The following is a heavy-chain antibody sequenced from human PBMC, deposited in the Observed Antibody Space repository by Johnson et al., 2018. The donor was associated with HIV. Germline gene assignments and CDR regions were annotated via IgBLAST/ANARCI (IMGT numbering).Heavy chain of an antibody. CDR3: AAIGGIGSSWSAAFDI. CDR2: ISWNSGSI. CDR1: GFTFDDYA. D-gene: IGHD6-13*01. J-gene: IGHJ3*02. Sequence: VQLVESGGGLVQPGRSLRLSCAASGFTFDDYAMHWVRQAPGKGLEWVSGISWNSGSIGYADSVKGRFPLSRDNAKNSLYLQMNSLRAEDTALYYCAAIGGIGSSWSAAFDIWGQGTMVTVSS. V-gene: IGHV3-9*01.